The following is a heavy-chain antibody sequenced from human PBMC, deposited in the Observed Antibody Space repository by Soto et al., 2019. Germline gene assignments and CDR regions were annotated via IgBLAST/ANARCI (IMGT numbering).Heavy chain of an antibody. J-gene: IGHJ5*02. CDR2: IIPVSGTA. V-gene: IGHV1-69*01. Sequence: QVHLEQSGAEVKKPGSSVKVSCKFSGGTFSSYVIIWVRQAPGQGLEWMGGIIPVSGTANYAQKFHGRVTISADAATNTAYMDLSSVRFDDTAVYYCATVDRSVALVGWFDPWGQGTLVTVSS. CDR1: GGTFSSYV. CDR3: ATVDRSVALVGWFDP. D-gene: IGHD2-8*02.